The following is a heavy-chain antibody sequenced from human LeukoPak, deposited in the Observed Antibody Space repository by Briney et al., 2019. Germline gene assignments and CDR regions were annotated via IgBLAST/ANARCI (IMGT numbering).Heavy chain of an antibody. Sequence: PGGSLRLSCAASGFTFSSYAMHWVRQAPGKGLEWVAVISYDGSNKYYADSVKGRFTISRDNSKNTLYLQMNSLRAEDTAVYYCARGPQWELVSHLDYWGQGTLVTVSS. J-gene: IGHJ4*02. D-gene: IGHD1-26*01. V-gene: IGHV3-30*04. CDR2: ISYDGSNK. CDR1: GFTFSSYA. CDR3: ARGPQWELVSHLDY.